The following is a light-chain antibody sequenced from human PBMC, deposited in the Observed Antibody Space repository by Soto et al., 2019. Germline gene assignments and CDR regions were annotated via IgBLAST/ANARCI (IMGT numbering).Light chain of an antibody. CDR1: QSVLYSSNNKNY. V-gene: IGKV4-1*01. CDR3: QQYYSTPPT. J-gene: IGKJ3*01. Sequence: DIVLTQSPDSLAVSLGERATINCKSSQSVLYSSNNKNYLAWYQQKPGQPPKLLIYWASTRESGVPDRFSGRGSGTDFTLTISSLQAEDVAVYYCQQYYSTPPTFGPGTKLDI. CDR2: WAS.